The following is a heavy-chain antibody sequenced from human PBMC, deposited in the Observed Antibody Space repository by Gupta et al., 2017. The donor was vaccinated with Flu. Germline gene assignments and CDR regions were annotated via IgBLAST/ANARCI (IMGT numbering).Heavy chain of an antibody. J-gene: IGHJ4*02. Sequence: RQPPGKGLEWIGEINHSGSTNYNPSLKSRVTISVDTSKNQFSLKLSSVTAADTAVYYCARGLDTAIHGLQAPTTHYYFDYWGQGTLVTVSS. CDR3: ARGLDTAIHGLQAPTTHYYFDY. CDR2: INHSGST. D-gene: IGHD5-18*01. V-gene: IGHV4-34*01.